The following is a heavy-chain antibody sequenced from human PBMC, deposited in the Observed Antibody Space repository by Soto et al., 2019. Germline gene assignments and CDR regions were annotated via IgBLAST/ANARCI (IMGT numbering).Heavy chain of an antibody. D-gene: IGHD5-12*01. CDR1: GASSGSEY. CDR2: INTSGTK. Sequence: QVQLQESGPRLVKPSETLSLTCNVSGASSGSEYWSWIRQPAGKGLEWIGRINTSGTKNYNLSLKSRVTISVDTSMSRFSLKVTSVTDADTAVYYCAREGRGYNLVVFALWGEGTLVTVSS. V-gene: IGHV4-4*07. J-gene: IGHJ4*02. CDR3: AREGRGYNLVVFAL.